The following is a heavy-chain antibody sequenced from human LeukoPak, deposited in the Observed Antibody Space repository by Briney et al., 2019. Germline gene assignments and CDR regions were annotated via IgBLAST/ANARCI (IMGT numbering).Heavy chain of an antibody. J-gene: IGHJ6*02. CDR2: ISGSGGST. CDR1: GFTFSSYA. Sequence: GGSLRLSCAASGFTFSSYAMSWVRQAPGKGLEWVSGISGSGGSTYYADSVKGRFTISRDKSKNTLYLQMNSLRAEDTAVYYCAKDLERYIVGATRGMDVWGQGTTVTVSS. V-gene: IGHV3-23*01. D-gene: IGHD1-26*01. CDR3: AKDLERYIVGATRGMDV.